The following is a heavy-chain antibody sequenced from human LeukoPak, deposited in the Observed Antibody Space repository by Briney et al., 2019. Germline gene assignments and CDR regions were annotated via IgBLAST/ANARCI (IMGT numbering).Heavy chain of an antibody. V-gene: IGHV3-66*02. CDR2: IYSGGST. CDR1: GFTVSSNY. D-gene: IGHD3-16*01. Sequence: GGSLRLSCAASGFTVSSNYMSWVRQAPGKGLEWVSVIYSGGSTYYADSVKGRFTISRDSSKNTLYPQMNSLRAEDTAVYYCARDLGPPDDAFDIWGQGTMVTVSS. CDR3: ARDLGPPDDAFDI. J-gene: IGHJ3*02.